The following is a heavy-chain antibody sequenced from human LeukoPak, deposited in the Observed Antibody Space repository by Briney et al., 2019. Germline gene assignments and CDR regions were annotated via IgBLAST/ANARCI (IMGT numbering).Heavy chain of an antibody. V-gene: IGHV1-69*06. D-gene: IGHD6-13*01. Sequence: ASVKVSCKSSGGTFSNYAFSWVRQAPGQGLEWMGGIIPIFGTANYAQKFQGRVTITADKSTSTAYMELSSLRSEDTAVYYCARDRGRGIAAAGYSDYWGQGTLVTVSS. CDR3: ARDRGRGIAAAGYSDY. CDR1: GGTFSNYA. J-gene: IGHJ4*02. CDR2: IIPIFGTA.